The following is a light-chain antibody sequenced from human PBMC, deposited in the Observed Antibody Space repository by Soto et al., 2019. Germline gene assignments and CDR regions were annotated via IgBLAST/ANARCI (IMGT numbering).Light chain of an antibody. CDR3: CSYAGRSSSSYV. Sequence: QSVLTQPASVSGSPGQSITISCTGTSSDVGSYNLVSWYQQNPGKAPKLMIYEGSKRPSGVSNRFSGSKSGNTASLTISGLQGEDEADYYCCSYAGRSSSSYVFGTGTKVTVL. CDR1: SSDVGSYNL. J-gene: IGLJ1*01. V-gene: IGLV2-23*01. CDR2: EGS.